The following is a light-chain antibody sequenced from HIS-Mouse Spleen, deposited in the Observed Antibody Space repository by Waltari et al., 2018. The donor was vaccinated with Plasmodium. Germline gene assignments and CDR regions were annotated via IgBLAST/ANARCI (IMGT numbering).Light chain of an antibody. CDR3: YSTDSSGNHRV. CDR2: EDS. V-gene: IGLV3-10*01. CDR1: TIGSKS. Sequence: SYVLTQPPSVSVAPGQTVRITCGGNTIGSKSVHWYQQKSGQAPVLVIYEDSKRPSGIPERFSGSSSGTMATLTISGAQVEDEADYYCYSTDSSGNHRVFGGGTKLTVL. J-gene: IGLJ3*02.